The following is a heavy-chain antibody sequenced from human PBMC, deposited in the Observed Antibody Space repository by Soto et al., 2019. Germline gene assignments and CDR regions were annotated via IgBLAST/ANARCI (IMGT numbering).Heavy chain of an antibody. J-gene: IGHJ3*02. D-gene: IGHD2-15*01. Sequence: PGGSLRLSCAASGFTFSSYDMHWVCQATGKGLEWVSAIGTAGDTYYPGSVKGRFTISRENAKNSLYLQMNSLRAGDTAVYYCARGSRMSDAFDIWGQGTMVTVSS. CDR2: IGTAGDT. CDR1: GFTFSSYD. CDR3: ARGSRMSDAFDI. V-gene: IGHV3-13*01.